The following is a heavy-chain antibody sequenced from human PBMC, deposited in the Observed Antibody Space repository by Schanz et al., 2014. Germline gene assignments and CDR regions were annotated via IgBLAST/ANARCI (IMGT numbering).Heavy chain of an antibody. CDR1: GFIVRSNY. CDR3: ARDRRNADLDY. J-gene: IGHJ4*02. Sequence: DVQLLESGGGLVQPGGSLRLSCAVSGFIVRSNYMTWVRQAPGKGLEWVSNIPWNGAAIGYAGSVRGRFTISRDNAKNSLYLEMNSLRAEDTALYYCARDRRNADLDYWGQGTLVTVSS. D-gene: IGHD1-1*01. CDR2: IPWNGAAI. V-gene: IGHV3-48*01.